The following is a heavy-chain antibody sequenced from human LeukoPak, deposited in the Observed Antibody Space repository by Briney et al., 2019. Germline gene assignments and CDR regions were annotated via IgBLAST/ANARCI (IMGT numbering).Heavy chain of an antibody. V-gene: IGHV4-39*01. Sequence: PSQTLSLTCTVSGDSIRSNNYYWGWIRQPPGKGLEWIGSIYDTGSTFYNPSLKSRVIISVDTSKNQFSLKLSSVTAADTAVYYCQSRFLEWLLDYWGQGTLVTVSS. J-gene: IGHJ4*02. D-gene: IGHD3-3*01. CDR3: QSRFLEWLLDY. CDR1: GDSIRSNNYY. CDR2: IYDTGST.